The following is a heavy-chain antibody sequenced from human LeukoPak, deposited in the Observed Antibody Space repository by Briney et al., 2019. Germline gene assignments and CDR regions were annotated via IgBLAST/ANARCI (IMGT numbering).Heavy chain of an antibody. CDR3: ASGSFYDSGGYFYY. J-gene: IGHJ4*02. CDR2: LSTRGDT. D-gene: IGHD3-22*01. V-gene: IGHV4-4*07. CDR1: GGSISSFY. Sequence: SETLSLTCSISGGSISSFYWSWIRQPAGKGLEWIGRLSTRGDTDYNPSLKSRVTLSVDTSNNQFSLRLSSVTAADTAVYYCASGSFYDSGGYFYYWGQGTLVTVSS.